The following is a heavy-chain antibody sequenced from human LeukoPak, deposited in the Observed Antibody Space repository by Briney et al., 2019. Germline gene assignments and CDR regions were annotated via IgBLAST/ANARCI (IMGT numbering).Heavy chain of an antibody. CDR3: ALESYDYVWGSYRYTHY. CDR1: GYTFTGYY. J-gene: IGHJ4*02. Sequence: SVKVSCKASGYTFTGYYMHWVRQAPGQGLEWMGRIIPILGIANYAQKFQGRVTITADKSTSTAYMELSSLRSEDTAVYYCALESYDYVWGSYRYTHYWGQGTLVTVSS. CDR2: IIPILGIA. V-gene: IGHV1-69*02. D-gene: IGHD3-16*02.